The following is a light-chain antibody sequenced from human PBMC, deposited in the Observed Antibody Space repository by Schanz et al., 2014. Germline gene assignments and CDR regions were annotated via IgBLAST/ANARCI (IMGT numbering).Light chain of an antibody. CDR1: SSDIGGYNS. CDR3: SSYAGNNNLV. CDR2: EVN. J-gene: IGLJ2*01. V-gene: IGLV2-8*01. Sequence: QSALTQPPSASGSPGQSVTISCTGSSSDIGGYNSVSWYQQFPGKAPKLMIYEVNKRPSGVPDRFSGSKSGNTASLTVSGLQAEDEADYYCSSYAGNNNLVFGGGTKLTVL.